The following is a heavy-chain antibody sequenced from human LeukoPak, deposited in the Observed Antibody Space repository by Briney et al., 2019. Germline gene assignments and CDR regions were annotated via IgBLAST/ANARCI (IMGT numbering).Heavy chain of an antibody. CDR2: IGDTGRAK. Sequence: GGSLRLSCAASGFTFSRLGVHWVRQARGKGREWVAVIGDTGRAKYYADSVKGRFTISRDNSKNTLYLQMNRLRADDTAVYYCAKGVRQTFYYDSSGCEFDYWGQGTLVTVSS. V-gene: IGHV3-30*18. CDR1: GFTFSRLG. J-gene: IGHJ4*02. CDR3: AKGVRQTFYYDSSGCEFDY. D-gene: IGHD3-22*01.